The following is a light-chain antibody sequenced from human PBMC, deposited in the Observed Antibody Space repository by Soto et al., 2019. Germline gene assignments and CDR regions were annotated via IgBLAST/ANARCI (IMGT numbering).Light chain of an antibody. CDR2: AAS. CDR1: QSVTSNY. V-gene: IGKV3-20*01. CDR3: QQYGSSVTWT. J-gene: IGKJ1*01. Sequence: EVVLTQSPGTVSLSPGERATLSCRASQSVTSNYLAWYQQKPGQAPRLLIYAASSRATGIPDRFSGSGSGTDFTLSISRLEPADLAVYYCQQYGSSVTWTFGQGTKVEIK.